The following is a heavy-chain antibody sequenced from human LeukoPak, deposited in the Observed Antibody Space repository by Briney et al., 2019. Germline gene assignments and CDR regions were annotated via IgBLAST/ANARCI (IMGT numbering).Heavy chain of an antibody. CDR3: AREIGSGSYGREYFQH. V-gene: IGHV3-21*01. D-gene: IGHD1-26*01. CDR1: GFTFSSYS. J-gene: IGHJ1*01. Sequence: GGSLRLSCAASGFTFSSYSMNWVRQAPGKGLEWVSSISSSSSYIYYADSVKGRFTISRDNAKNSLYLQMNSLRAEDTAVYYCAREIGSGSYGREYFQHWGQGTLVTVSS. CDR2: ISSSSSYI.